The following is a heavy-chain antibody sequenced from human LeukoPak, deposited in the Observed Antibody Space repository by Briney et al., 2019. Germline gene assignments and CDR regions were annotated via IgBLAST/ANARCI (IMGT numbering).Heavy chain of an antibody. V-gene: IGHV3-30*02. CDR3: AKDQEIFGMVAIDY. CDR2: IRHEGSNK. CDR1: GYTFSNYG. J-gene: IGHJ4*02. D-gene: IGHD3-3*01. Sequence: GGSLRLSCAASGYTFSNYGMHWVRQAPGKGLEWLTPIRHEGSNKYYADSVKGRFTISRDNSKNTLFLQMNSLRAEDTAVYYCAKDQEIFGMVAIDYWGQGTLVTVSS.